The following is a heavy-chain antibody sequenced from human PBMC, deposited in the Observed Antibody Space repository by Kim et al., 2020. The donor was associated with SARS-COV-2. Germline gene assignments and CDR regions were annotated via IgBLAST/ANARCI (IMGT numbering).Heavy chain of an antibody. V-gene: IGHV3-30*18. Sequence: GGSLRLSCAASGFTFSSYGMHWVRQAPGKGLEWVAVISYDGSNKYYADSVKGRFTISRDNSKNTLYLQMNSLRAEDTAVYYCAKDLVRSPGYWGQGTLVTVSS. J-gene: IGHJ4*02. CDR2: ISYDGSNK. D-gene: IGHD4-17*01. CDR3: AKDLVRSPGY. CDR1: GFTFSSYG.